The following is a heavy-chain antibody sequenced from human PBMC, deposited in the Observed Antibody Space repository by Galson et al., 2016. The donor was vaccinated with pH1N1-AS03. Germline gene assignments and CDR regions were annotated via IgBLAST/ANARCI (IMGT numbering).Heavy chain of an antibody. CDR1: GDSVTNSY. Sequence: SETLSLTCNVSGDSVTNSYWRWIRQSPGKGLEWIGHRFYSLSPDYNPSLQSRVSILVDTSKNQFSLKLMSVSAADTAAYYCARYYFEFLLEVVAVTGTEMGAFDIWGQGTAVTVSS. V-gene: IGHV4-59*02. J-gene: IGHJ3*02. CDR2: RFYSLSP. CDR3: ARYYFEFLLEVVAVTGTEMGAFDI. D-gene: IGHD6-19*01.